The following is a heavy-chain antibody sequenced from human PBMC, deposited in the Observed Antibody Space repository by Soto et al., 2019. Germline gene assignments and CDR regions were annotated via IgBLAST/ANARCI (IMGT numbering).Heavy chain of an antibody. CDR1: GGSISSYY. Sequence: XAILSLTCTVSGGSISSYYWSWIRQPPGKGLEWIGYIYYSGSTNYNPSLKSRVTISVDTSKNQFSLKLSSVTAADTAVYYCARVGYSSGWYWFDPWGQGTLVTVSS. D-gene: IGHD6-19*01. V-gene: IGHV4-59*01. J-gene: IGHJ5*02. CDR3: ARVGYSSGWYWFDP. CDR2: IYYSGST.